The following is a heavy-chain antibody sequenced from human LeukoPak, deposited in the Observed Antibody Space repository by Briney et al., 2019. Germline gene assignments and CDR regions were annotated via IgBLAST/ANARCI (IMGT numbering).Heavy chain of an antibody. CDR3: ARHWEGVESDAFDI. J-gene: IGHJ3*02. CDR1: GFTFSSYG. CDR2: IRKDGSEK. Sequence: GGSLRLSCAASGFTFSSYGMHWVRQAPGKGLEWVANIRKDGSEKNYVDSVKGRFTISRDNAKNSLYLQMNSLRADDTALYYCARHWEGVESDAFDIWGQGTMVTVSS. V-gene: IGHV3-7*04. D-gene: IGHD1-26*01.